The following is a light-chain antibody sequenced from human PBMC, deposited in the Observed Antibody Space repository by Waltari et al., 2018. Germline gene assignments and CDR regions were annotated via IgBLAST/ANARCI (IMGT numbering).Light chain of an antibody. CDR2: YDS. V-gene: IGLV3-21*04. CDR1: NIETKS. J-gene: IGLJ1*01. CDR3: QVWDANNEPGV. Sequence: SYVLTQPPSVSVAPGETARLTRGGNNIETKSVHWYQQKPGQAPVLVISYDSDRPPGIPERFSGSNSGNTATLTISRVEAGDEADYYCQVWDANNEPGVFGTGTEVTVL.